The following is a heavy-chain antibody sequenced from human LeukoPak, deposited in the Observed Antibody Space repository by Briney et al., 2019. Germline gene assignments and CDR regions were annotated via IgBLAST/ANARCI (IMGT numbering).Heavy chain of an antibody. V-gene: IGHV3-53*01. CDR1: RFSFSTYP. Sequence: GGSLRLSCEASRFSFSTYPMGWVRRAPGKGLEWVSVIYSGGSTYYADSVKGRFTISRDNSKNTLYLQMNSLRAEDTAVYYCAGATVTNPFRYFDYWGQGTLATVSS. D-gene: IGHD4-17*01. CDR2: IYSGGST. J-gene: IGHJ4*03. CDR3: AGATVTNPFRYFDY.